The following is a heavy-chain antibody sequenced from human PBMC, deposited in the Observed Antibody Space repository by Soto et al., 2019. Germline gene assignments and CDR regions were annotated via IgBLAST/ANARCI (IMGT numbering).Heavy chain of an antibody. CDR2: IVVGSGNT. J-gene: IGHJ4*02. V-gene: IGHV1-58*01. D-gene: IGHD2-15*01. CDR1: GFTFTSSA. CDR3: ARAIVVVAEFDF. Sequence: ASVKVSCKASGFTFTSSAVQWVRQARGQRLEWIGWIVVGSGNTNYAQKFQERVTITRDMSTSTAYMELSSLRSEDTAVYYCARAIVVVAEFDFWGQGTLVTVSS.